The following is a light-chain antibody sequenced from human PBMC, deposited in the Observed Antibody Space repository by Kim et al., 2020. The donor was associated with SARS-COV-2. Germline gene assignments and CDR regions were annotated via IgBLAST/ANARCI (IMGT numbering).Light chain of an antibody. V-gene: IGLV6-57*03. J-gene: IGLJ7*01. Sequence: TVTISCTRSSGRIASNYVQWYQQRPGSAPPTVIYEDNQRPSGVPDRFSGSIDSSSNSASLTISGLKTEDEADYYCQSYDSSNHAVFGGGTQLTVL. CDR1: SGRIASNY. CDR3: QSYDSSNHAV. CDR2: EDN.